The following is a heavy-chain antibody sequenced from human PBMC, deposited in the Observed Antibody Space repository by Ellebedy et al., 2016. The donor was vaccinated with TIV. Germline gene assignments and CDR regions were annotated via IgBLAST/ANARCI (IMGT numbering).Heavy chain of an antibody. CDR3: ARGIGESSGWLDK. D-gene: IGHD6-19*01. J-gene: IGHJ4*02. CDR1: GASINRYY. CDR2: ISYRGTT. V-gene: IGHV4-59*01. Sequence: MPSETLSLTCNVSGASINRYYWSWIRQSPGKGLEWIGYISYRGTTNSNPSLKSRVTISQDTSKNHFPLRVSSVTAADTGMYYCARGIGESSGWLDKWGQGTLVTVSS.